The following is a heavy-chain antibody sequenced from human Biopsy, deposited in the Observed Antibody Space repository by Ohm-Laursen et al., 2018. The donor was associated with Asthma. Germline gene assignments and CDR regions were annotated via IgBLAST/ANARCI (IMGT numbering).Heavy chain of an antibody. CDR3: ARKAGSCISRTCYSLDF. Sequence: ASVKVSCNSLGGTFNTYVIGWVRQAPGQGLEWMGGINSFFGTTTYPQKFQDRVTITADDSTSTVYMELSSLRSEDTAVNYCARKAGSCISRTCYSLDFWGQGTLVTVSS. CDR1: GGTFNTYV. D-gene: IGHD2-2*01. J-gene: IGHJ4*02. V-gene: IGHV1-69*13. CDR2: INSFFGTT.